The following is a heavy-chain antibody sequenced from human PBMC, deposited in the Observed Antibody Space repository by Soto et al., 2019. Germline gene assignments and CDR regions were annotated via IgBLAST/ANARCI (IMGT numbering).Heavy chain of an antibody. J-gene: IGHJ6*03. D-gene: IGHD2-15*01. Sequence: GGSLRLSCAASGFTFSSYGMHWVRQASGKGLVWVGRIRSKANSYATAYAASVKGRFTISRDDSKNTAYLQMNSLKTEDTAVYYCVVAATPSKTYYYYYYMDVWGKGTTVTVSS. CDR3: VVAATPSKTYYYYYYMDV. CDR1: GFTFSSYG. CDR2: IRSKANSYAT. V-gene: IGHV3-73*01.